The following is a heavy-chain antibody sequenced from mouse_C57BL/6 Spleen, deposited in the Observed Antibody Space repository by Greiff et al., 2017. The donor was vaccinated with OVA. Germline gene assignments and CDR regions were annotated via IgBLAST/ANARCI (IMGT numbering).Heavy chain of an antibody. J-gene: IGHJ2*01. CDR3: ARGVPWDY. CDR1: GYAFSSSW. Sequence: VQLQQSGPELVKPGASVKISCKASGYAFSSSWMNWVKQRPGKGLEWIGRIYPGDGDPNYNGKFKGKATLTADKSSSTAYMQLSSLTSEDSAVYFCARGVPWDYWGQGTTPPVSS. V-gene: IGHV1-82*01. CDR2: IYPGDGDP.